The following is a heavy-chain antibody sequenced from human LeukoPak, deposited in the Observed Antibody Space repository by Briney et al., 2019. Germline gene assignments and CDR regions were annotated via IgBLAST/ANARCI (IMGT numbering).Heavy chain of an antibody. V-gene: IGHV5-51*01. CDR3: ARHYSDSSAYSYRYYGMDV. J-gene: IGHJ6*02. CDR1: GYSFTSYW. CDR2: IYPGDSDI. D-gene: IGHD3-22*01. Sequence: PGESLKISCKASGYSFTSYWIVWVRQMPGKGLEWMGIIYPGDSDIRYSPSFQGQVTISADKSISTAYLQWSSLKASDTAIYYCARHYSDSSAYSYRYYGMDVWGQGTTVTVSS.